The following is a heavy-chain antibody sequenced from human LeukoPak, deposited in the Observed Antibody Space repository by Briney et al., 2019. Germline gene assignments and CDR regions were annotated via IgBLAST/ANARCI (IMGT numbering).Heavy chain of an antibody. CDR1: GYTFTSYD. CDR2: MNPNSGNT. D-gene: IGHD3-22*01. CDR3: ARHRGMIVFDP. V-gene: IGHV1-8*01. J-gene: IGHJ5*02. Sequence: SCKASGYTFTSYDINWVRQAPGQGLEWMGWMNPNSGNTVYAQKFQGRVTMNRNTSISTAYMELSSLRSEDTAVYYCARHRGMIVFDPWGQGTLVTVSS.